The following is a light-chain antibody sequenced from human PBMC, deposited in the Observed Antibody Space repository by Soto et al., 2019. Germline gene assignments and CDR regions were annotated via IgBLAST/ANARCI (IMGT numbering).Light chain of an antibody. V-gene: IGKV1-39*01. CDR1: QTINNY. CDR2: GAS. CDR3: QQSFSTPYT. J-gene: IGKJ2*01. Sequence: DVLMAQSRVSLSASVGDRVTNTCGASQTINNYLNWYHQKPGKAPELLVYGASSLQSGVPSRFRGSGSGTAFTLTIRSLQPEDFGMYFCQQSFSTPYTFGQGTKLEIK.